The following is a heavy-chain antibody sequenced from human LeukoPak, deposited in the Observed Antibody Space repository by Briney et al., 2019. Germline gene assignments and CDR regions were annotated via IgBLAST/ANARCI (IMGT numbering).Heavy chain of an antibody. CDR3: ARPPLCRGGTCNDY. CDR2: INYRGST. D-gene: IGHD2-15*01. V-gene: IGHV4-39*01. Sequence: SETLSLTCTVSGASISSSSFYWGWIRQPPGKGLEWIGSINYRGSTHYNPSLKSRVTISVDPSNNQFSLKLTSMTAADTAVYYCARPPLCRGGTCNDYWGRGTLVTVSS. J-gene: IGHJ4*02. CDR1: GASISSSSFY.